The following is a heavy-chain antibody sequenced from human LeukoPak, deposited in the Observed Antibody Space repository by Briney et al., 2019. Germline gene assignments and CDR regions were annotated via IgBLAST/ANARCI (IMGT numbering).Heavy chain of an antibody. V-gene: IGHV1-69*04. CDR2: IIPILGIA. Sequence: SVKVSCKASGGTFSSYAISWVRQAPGQGLEWMGRIIPILGIANYAQKFQGRVTITADKSTSTAYMELSSLRSEDTAVYYCARDRVDYGDYEAYYYGMDVWGQGTLVTVSS. CDR3: ARDRVDYGDYEAYYYGMDV. CDR1: GGTFSSYA. D-gene: IGHD4-17*01. J-gene: IGHJ6*02.